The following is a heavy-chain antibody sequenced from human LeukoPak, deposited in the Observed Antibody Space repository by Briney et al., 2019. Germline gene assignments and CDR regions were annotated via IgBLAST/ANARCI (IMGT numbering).Heavy chain of an antibody. CDR3: ARDLSWLLDY. D-gene: IGHD5-12*01. J-gene: IGHJ4*02. Sequence: ASVKVSCKASGYIFTGYYMHWVRQAPGQGLEWMGWINPNSGGTNYAQNFQGRVTMTRDTSISTAYVELSRLRSDDTAVYYCARDLSWLLDYWGQGTLVTVSS. CDR1: GYIFTGYY. CDR2: INPNSGGT. V-gene: IGHV1-2*02.